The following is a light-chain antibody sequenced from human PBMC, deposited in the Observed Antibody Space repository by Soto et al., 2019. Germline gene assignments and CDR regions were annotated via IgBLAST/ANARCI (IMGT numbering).Light chain of an antibody. CDR3: CSYSDINTVI. Sequence: QSALNQPASGSGSPRQSITISCTGTSSDVGGYNLVSWYQQHPGKAPKLIIYEGSERPPGVSNRFSASRSGNTASLTISGLQAGDEADYHCCSYSDINTVIFGGGTQLTVL. J-gene: IGLJ2*01. CDR1: SSDVGGYNL. CDR2: EGS. V-gene: IGLV2-23*01.